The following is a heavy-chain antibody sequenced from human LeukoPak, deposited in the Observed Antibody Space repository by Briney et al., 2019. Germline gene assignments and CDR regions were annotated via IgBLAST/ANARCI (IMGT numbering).Heavy chain of an antibody. J-gene: IGHJ5*02. CDR2: IYYSGST. V-gene: IGHV4-39*07. D-gene: IGHD1-26*01. Sequence: SETLSLTCTVSGGSISSSSYYWGWIRQPPGKGLEWIGSIYYSGSTYYNPSLKSRVTISVDTSKNQFSLKLSSVTAADTAVYYCARRRWELLGVNWFDPWGQGTLVTVSS. CDR3: ARRRWELLGVNWFDP. CDR1: GGSISSSSYY.